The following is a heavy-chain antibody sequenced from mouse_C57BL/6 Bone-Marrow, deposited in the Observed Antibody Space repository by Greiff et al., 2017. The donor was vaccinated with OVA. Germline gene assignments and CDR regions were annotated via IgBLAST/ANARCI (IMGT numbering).Heavy chain of an antibody. V-gene: IGHV14-4*01. CDR2: IDPENGDT. D-gene: IGHD2-2*01. J-gene: IGHJ4*01. Sequence: VHVKQSGAELVRPGASVKLSCTASGFNIKDDYMHWVKQRPEQGLEWIGWIDPENGDTEYASKFQGKATITADTSSNTAYLQLSSLTSEDTAVYYCTTEGGYDPFYYYAMDYWGQGTSVTVSS. CDR3: TTEGGYDPFYYYAMDY. CDR1: GFNIKDDY.